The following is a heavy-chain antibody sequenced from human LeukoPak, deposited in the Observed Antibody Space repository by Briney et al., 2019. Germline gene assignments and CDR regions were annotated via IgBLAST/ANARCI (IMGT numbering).Heavy chain of an antibody. CDR2: INTNTGNP. D-gene: IGHD3-16*02. CDR1: GYTFTNYA. J-gene: IGHJ5*02. Sequence: ASVKVSCKASGYTFTNYAMNWVRQAPGQGLEWMGWINTNTGNPTYAQGFTGRFVFSLDTSVSTAYLQISSLKAEDTAVYYCARDNNVGFGGVIVLNWLDPWGQGTLVTVSS. V-gene: IGHV7-4-1*02. CDR3: ARDNNVGFGGVIVLNWLDP.